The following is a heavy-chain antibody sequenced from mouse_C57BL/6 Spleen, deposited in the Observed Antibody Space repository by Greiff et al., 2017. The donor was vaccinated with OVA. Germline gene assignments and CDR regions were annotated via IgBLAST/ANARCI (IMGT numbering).Heavy chain of an antibody. CDR1: GYTFTDYN. V-gene: IGHV1-18*01. J-gene: IGHJ4*01. Sequence: VQLKESGPELVKPGASVKIPCKASGYTFTDYNMDWVKQSHGKSLEWIGDINPNNGGTIYNQKFKGKATLTVDKSSSTAYMELRSLTSEDTAVYYCALYDYDLDYWGQGTSVTVSS. D-gene: IGHD2-4*01. CDR2: INPNNGGT. CDR3: ALYDYDLDY.